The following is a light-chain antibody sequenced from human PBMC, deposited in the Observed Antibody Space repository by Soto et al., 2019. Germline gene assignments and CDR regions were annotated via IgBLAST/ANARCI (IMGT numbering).Light chain of an antibody. J-gene: IGKJ4*01. V-gene: IGKV3-20*01. CDR1: QTVRNNY. Sequence: EFMLTQSPGTLSLSPGERATLSCRASQTVRNNYLAWYQQKPGQAPRLLIYDASSRATGIPDRFSGGGSGTDFTLTISGLQAEDVAVYYCQQYYSTPLTFGGGTKVDIK. CDR2: DAS. CDR3: QQYYSTPLT.